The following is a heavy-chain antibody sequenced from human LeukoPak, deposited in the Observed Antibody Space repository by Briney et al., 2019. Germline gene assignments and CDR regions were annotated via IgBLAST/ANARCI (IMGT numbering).Heavy chain of an antibody. J-gene: IGHJ6*03. CDR2: IKQDGSEK. CDR3: ARESKVVVAATVELAYYYYMDV. Sequence: GGSLRLSCAASGFTFNNYWMTWVRQAPGMGLEWVANIKQDGSEKYHVDSVKGRFTISRDIAKNSLYLQMNSLRAEDTAVYYCARESKVVVAATVELAYYYYMDVWGKGTTVTISS. D-gene: IGHD2-15*01. V-gene: IGHV3-7*01. CDR1: GFTFNNYW.